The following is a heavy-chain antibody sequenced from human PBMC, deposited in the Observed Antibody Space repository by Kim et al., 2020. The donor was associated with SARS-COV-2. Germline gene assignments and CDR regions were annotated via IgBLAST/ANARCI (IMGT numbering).Heavy chain of an antibody. V-gene: IGHV1-18*01. D-gene: IGHD6-13*01. J-gene: IGHJ4*02. CDR3: ARDLGTIAAATLDY. Sequence: AQKLHGRVTMTTDTSTSTAYMELRSLRSDDTAVYYCARDLGTIAAATLDYWGQGTLVTVSS.